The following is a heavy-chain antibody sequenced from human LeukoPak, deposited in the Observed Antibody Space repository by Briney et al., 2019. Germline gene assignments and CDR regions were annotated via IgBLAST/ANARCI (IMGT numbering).Heavy chain of an antibody. Sequence: GSLRLSCAVSGITLSNYGMSWVRQAPGKGLEWIGEINHSGSTNYNPSLKSRVTISVDTSKNQFSLKLSSVTAADTAVYYCARGDDSSGYYPFDYWGQGTLVTVSS. CDR1: GITLSNYG. CDR3: ARGDDSSGYYPFDY. V-gene: IGHV4-34*01. CDR2: INHSGST. D-gene: IGHD3-22*01. J-gene: IGHJ4*02.